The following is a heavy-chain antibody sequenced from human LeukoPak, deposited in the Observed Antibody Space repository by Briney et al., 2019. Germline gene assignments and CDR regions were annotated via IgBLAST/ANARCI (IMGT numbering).Heavy chain of an antibody. V-gene: IGHV4-39*02. CDR2: IYYSGTT. CDR3: AWNTFNWNSFDI. CDR1: GGSISSSSYY. J-gene: IGHJ3*02. D-gene: IGHD1-7*01. Sequence: SETLSLTCTVSGGSISSSSYYWGWIRQPPGKGLEWIGSIYYSGTTYYNPSLKSRVTISVDTSKNHFSLKLSSVTAADTAVYYCAWNTFNWNSFDIWGQGTMVTVSS.